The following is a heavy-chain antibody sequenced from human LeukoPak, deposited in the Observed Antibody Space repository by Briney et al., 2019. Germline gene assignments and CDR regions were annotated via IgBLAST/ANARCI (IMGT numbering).Heavy chain of an antibody. CDR2: ITSGDFV. J-gene: IGHJ6*03. Sequence: KAGGSLRLSCAASGFTFSAYSMNCVPQAPAEGLEYVSSITSGDFVYFADSLKGRFTISRDNAKRSLYLQMNSLRADDTAVYYCARGGFNMVRGVIIPSNSYFYYMDIWGKGTTVTVSS. V-gene: IGHV3-69-1*01. CDR3: ARGGFNMVRGVIIPSNSYFYYMDI. D-gene: IGHD3-10*01. CDR1: GFTFSAYS.